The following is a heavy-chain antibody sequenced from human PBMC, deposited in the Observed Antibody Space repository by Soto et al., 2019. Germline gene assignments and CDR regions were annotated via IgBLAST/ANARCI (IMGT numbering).Heavy chain of an antibody. Sequence: GGSLRLSCAASGFTFSSYGMHWVRQAPGKGLEWVAVIWYDGSNKYYADSVKGRFTISRDNSKNTLYLQMNSLRAEDTAVYYCARDPNWNYGIDYWVQGTLVTVAS. CDR2: IWYDGSNK. V-gene: IGHV3-33*01. J-gene: IGHJ4*02. CDR3: ARDPNWNYGIDY. CDR1: GFTFSSYG. D-gene: IGHD1-7*01.